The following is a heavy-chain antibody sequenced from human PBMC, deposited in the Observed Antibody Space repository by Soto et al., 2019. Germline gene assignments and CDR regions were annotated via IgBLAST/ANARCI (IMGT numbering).Heavy chain of an antibody. CDR1: GGSISSSSYY. CDR3: ARQDSRTRPTRY. D-gene: IGHD1-7*01. CDR2: IYYSGST. J-gene: IGHJ4*02. Sequence: SETLSLTCTVSGGSISSSSYYWGWIRQPPGKGLEWIGSIYYSGSTYYNPSLKSRVTISVDTSKNQFSLKLSSVTAADTAVYYCARQDSRTRPTRYWGQAXLVTVSS. V-gene: IGHV4-39*01.